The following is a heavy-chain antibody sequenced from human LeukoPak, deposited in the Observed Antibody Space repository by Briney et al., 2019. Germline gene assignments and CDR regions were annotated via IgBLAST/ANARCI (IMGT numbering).Heavy chain of an antibody. CDR2: ITSSGSTI. CDR1: GFTFSSYS. Sequence: TGGSLRLSCAASGFTFSSYSMNWVRQAPGKGLEWISYITSSGSTIYYADSVKGRFTISRDNAKNSLYLQMNSLRAEDTAIYYCAGEGYSGSYSDWGQGTLVTVSS. D-gene: IGHD1-26*01. CDR3: AGEGYSGSYSD. V-gene: IGHV3-48*04. J-gene: IGHJ4*02.